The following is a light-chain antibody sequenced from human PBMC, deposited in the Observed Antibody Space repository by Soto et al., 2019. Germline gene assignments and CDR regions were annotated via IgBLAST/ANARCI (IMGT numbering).Light chain of an antibody. CDR2: EVR. CDR1: MRDVGAYNL. CDR3: SAYTARSTLV. V-gene: IGLV2-14*01. Sequence: QSALTQPASVSGSAGQSITISCSGTMRDVGAYNLVSWSQQHPGTAPKLIIYEVRTRPSGISTRFSGSSAGNTASLTIYGLQPEDEGDYYCSAYTARSTLVFGGGTKLTGL. J-gene: IGLJ3*02.